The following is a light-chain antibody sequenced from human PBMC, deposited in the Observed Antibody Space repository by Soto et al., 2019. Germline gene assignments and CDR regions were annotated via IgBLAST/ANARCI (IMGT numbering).Light chain of an antibody. J-gene: IGKJ5*01. CDR1: QGISSS. CDR2: TAS. Sequence: DIQLTQSPSFLSASVGDRVTITCRASQGISSSLAWYQQKPGKAPKLLIYTASNLQSGVPSRFSGSGSGTEFTLAICGLQPEDFATYFCQQLNDYPITFGQGTRLEIK. CDR3: QQLNDYPIT. V-gene: IGKV1-9*01.